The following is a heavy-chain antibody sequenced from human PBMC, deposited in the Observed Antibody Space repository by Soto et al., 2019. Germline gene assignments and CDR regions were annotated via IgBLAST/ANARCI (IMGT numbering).Heavy chain of an antibody. D-gene: IGHD7-27*01. CDR1: GFPFTSHA. CDR3: ARAPINPKWGVTMFDY. V-gene: IGHV1-3*01. J-gene: IGHJ4*02. Sequence: QVHLVQSATEVKRPGASVKVSCQTSGFPFTSHAIHWVRQAPGQRPEWLGWINAGNGNTKYSQRFQGRITITRDTAASTAYMEFNSLTSEDTSLFYCARAPINPKWGVTMFDYWGQGTLVTVSS. CDR2: INAGNGNT.